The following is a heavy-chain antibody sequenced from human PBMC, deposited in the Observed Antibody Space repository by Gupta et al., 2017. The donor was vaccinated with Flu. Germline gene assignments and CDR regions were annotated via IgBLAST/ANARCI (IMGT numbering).Heavy chain of an antibody. Sequence: QLQLQESGPGLVKPSETLSLTCTVSGGSISSSNYYWGWIRQPPGQGLEWIGSIYYSGSTYSNPSLKSRVTISVDTSKNQFSLKLSSVTAADTAVYYCARHAAYYDSSGYYFDYWGQGTLVTVSS. V-gene: IGHV4-39*01. CDR2: IYYSGST. CDR1: GGSISSSNYY. CDR3: ARHAAYYDSSGYYFDY. D-gene: IGHD3-22*01. J-gene: IGHJ4*02.